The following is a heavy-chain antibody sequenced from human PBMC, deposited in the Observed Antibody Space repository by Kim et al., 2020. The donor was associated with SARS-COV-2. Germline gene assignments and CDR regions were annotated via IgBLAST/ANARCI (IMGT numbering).Heavy chain of an antibody. Sequence: GGSLRLSCAASGFTFSSYAMHWVRQAPGKGLEWVALISYDGSNKYYADSVKGRFTISRDNSKNTLYLQMNSLRAEDTAVYYCATVVFYYDAGYFKNWGQG. CDR2: ISYDGSNK. CDR3: ATVVFYYDAGYFKN. J-gene: IGHJ1*01. CDR1: GFTFSSYA. D-gene: IGHD3-22*01. V-gene: IGHV3-30-3*01.